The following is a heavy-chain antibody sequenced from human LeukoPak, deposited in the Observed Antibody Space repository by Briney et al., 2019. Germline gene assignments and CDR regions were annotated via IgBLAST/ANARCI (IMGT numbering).Heavy chain of an antibody. Sequence: GESLKISCKGSGYRFTRYWIGWVRQMPGKGLEWMGIIYPGDSDIKYSPSFQGQVTISADKSISTAYLQWSSLKASDAAVYYCARLSNDWSLDYWGQGALVTVSS. CDR2: IYPGDSDI. V-gene: IGHV5-51*01. CDR3: ARLSNDWSLDY. CDR1: GYRFTRYW. D-gene: IGHD3-9*01. J-gene: IGHJ4*02.